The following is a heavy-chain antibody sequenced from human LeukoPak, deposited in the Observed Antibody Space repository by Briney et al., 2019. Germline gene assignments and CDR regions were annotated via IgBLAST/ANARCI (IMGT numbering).Heavy chain of an antibody. V-gene: IGHV3-7*01. Sequence: AGGSLRLSCAASGFTFSTRWMSWVRQAPGKGLEWVANINEDGSEKNYVESLKGRFTISRDNAKNSLYLQTNSLRAEDTALYYCARELGSYEGGYYGMDVWGQGTTVTVSS. CDR1: GFTFSTRW. D-gene: IGHD1-26*01. CDR3: ARELGSYEGGYYGMDV. J-gene: IGHJ6*02. CDR2: INEDGSEK.